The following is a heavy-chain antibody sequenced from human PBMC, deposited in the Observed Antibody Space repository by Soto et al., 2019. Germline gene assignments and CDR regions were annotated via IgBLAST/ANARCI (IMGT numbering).Heavy chain of an antibody. J-gene: IGHJ4*02. CDR3: ARLTTIITGAFDD. D-gene: IGHD7-27*01. CDR2: IYDSVRT. CDR1: GDSIGSGSSY. Sequence: TQSLPFTVSGDSIGSGSSYWSWIRQYPGEGLVWIGHIYDSVRTYYNPSLESRVSISIDTSKNEFSLTLTSVTAADTAVYYCARLTTIITGAFDDWGLGTVVTVSS. V-gene: IGHV4-31*03.